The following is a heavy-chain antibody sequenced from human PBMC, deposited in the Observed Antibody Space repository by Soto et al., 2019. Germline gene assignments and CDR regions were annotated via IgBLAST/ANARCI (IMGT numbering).Heavy chain of an antibody. V-gene: IGHV1-69*01. J-gene: IGHJ5*02. D-gene: IGHD6-13*01. Sequence: QVQLVQSGADLKKPGSSVKVSCKASGGSFSNSSISWVRQAPGQGLEWMGGIIPLFGTTNYAQKFRDRVTITADESTSTAYMEMSSLRFEDTAVYYCARAHGSSWYNWFDPWGQGTLVTVSS. CDR2: IIPLFGTT. CDR1: GGSFSNSS. CDR3: ARAHGSSWYNWFDP.